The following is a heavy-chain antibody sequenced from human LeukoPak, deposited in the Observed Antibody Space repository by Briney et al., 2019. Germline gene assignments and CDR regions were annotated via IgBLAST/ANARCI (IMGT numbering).Heavy chain of an antibody. CDR2: IFYSGST. CDR3: ARSYCGGDCYPPAAFDI. V-gene: IGHV4-59*11. D-gene: IGHD2-21*02. J-gene: IGHJ3*02. CDR1: GGSISSHY. Sequence: PSETLSLTCTVSGGSISSHYWNWIRQPPGKGLEWIGYIFYSGSTNYNPSLKSRVTISVDTSKNQFPLKLSSVTAADTAVYYCARSYCGGDCYPPAAFDIWGQGTMVTVSS.